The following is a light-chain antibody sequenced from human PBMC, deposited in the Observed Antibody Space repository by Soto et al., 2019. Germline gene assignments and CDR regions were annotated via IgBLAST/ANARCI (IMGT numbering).Light chain of an antibody. CDR2: GAS. V-gene: IGKV3-20*01. CDR1: QTVTSGY. J-gene: IGKJ5*01. Sequence: EIVLTQSPGTLSLSPGERATLSCRASQTVTSGYLAWYQQKPGQAPRLLIYGASSRATGIPDRFSGSGSGTDFTVTISRLEPEDFAVYYCQQYGSSPITFGQGTRLEIK. CDR3: QQYGSSPIT.